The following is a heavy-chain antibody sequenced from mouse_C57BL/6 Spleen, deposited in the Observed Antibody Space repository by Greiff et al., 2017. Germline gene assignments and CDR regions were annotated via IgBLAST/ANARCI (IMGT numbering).Heavy chain of an antibody. CDR2: ISYDGSN. D-gene: IGHD2-4*01. Sequence: EVQLQESGPGLVKPSQSLSLTCSVTGYSITSGYYWNWIRQFPGNKLEWMGYISYDGSNNYNPSLKNRISITRDTSKNQFFLKLNSVTTEDTATYYCARGDYDYGYYAMDYWGQGTSVTVSS. CDR3: ARGDYDYGYYAMDY. V-gene: IGHV3-6*01. J-gene: IGHJ4*01. CDR1: GYSITSGYY.